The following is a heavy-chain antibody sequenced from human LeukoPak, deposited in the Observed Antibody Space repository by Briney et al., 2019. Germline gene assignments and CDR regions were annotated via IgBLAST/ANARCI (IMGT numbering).Heavy chain of an antibody. CDR3: ARPGSGYYQGGAFDI. J-gene: IGHJ3*02. CDR1: GFTFSRYE. Sequence: GGSLRLSCAASGFTFSRYEMNWVRQAPGKGLEWVSYIRCSGSTIYYADSVKGRFTISRDNAKNSLYLQMNSLRAEDTAVYYCARPGSGYYQGGAFDIWGQGTMVTVSS. V-gene: IGHV3-48*03. D-gene: IGHD3-22*01. CDR2: IRCSGSTI.